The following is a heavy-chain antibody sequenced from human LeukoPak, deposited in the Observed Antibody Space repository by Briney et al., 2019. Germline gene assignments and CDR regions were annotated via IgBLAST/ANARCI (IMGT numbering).Heavy chain of an antibody. CDR1: GFTFSSYA. D-gene: IGHD5-12*01. CDR3: ARDLGNSGYEFDY. CDR2: ISSSSSTI. V-gene: IGHV3-48*01. Sequence: GGSLRLSCAASGFTFSSYAMNWVRQAPGKGLEWVSYISSSSSTIYYADSVKGRFTISRDNAKNSLYLQMNSLRAEDTAVYYCARDLGNSGYEFDYWGQGTLVTVSS. J-gene: IGHJ4*02.